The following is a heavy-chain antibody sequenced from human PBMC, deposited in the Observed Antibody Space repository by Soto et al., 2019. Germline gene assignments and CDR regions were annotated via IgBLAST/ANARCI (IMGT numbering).Heavy chain of an antibody. V-gene: IGHV5-10-1*01. CDR2: VDPNDSFA. CDR1: EYSFRIYW. J-gene: IGHJ4*02. D-gene: IGHD3-10*01. Sequence: GESLKISCQAFEYSFRIYWISWVRQKPGAGLEWMGRVDPNDSFATYSPSFEGHVSTSVDKSTNIVYLQWRSLRASDTATYYCARHQSGSGNWIFDFWGQGTPVTVSS. CDR3: ARHQSGSGNWIFDF.